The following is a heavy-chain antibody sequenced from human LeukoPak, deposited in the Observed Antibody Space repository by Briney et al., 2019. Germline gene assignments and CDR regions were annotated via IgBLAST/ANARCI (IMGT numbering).Heavy chain of an antibody. CDR3: ARSQQWLVSPNYYYYGMDV. V-gene: IGHV4-59*08. J-gene: IGHJ6*02. CDR1: GGSISSYY. D-gene: IGHD6-19*01. CDR2: IYYGGST. Sequence: ASETLSLTCTVSGGSISSYYWSWIRQPPGKGLEWIGYIYYGGSTNYNPSLKSRVTISVDTSKNQFSLKLSSVTAADTAVYYCARSQQWLVSPNYYYYGMDVWGQGTTVTVSS.